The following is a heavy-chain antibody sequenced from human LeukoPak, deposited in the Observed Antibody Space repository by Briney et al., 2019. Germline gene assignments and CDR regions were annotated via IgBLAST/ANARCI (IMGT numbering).Heavy chain of an antibody. J-gene: IGHJ4*02. CDR3: AKDPSFRPGYFDY. CDR2: ISSSGSTT. Sequence: PGGSLRLSCAASGFSFSSYEMNWVRQAPGKGLEWVSYISSSGSTTYYADSVKSRFTISRDNSKNTLHLQMNSLRAEDTAVYYCAKDPSFRPGYFDYWGQGTLVTVSS. V-gene: IGHV3-48*03. CDR1: GFSFSSYE.